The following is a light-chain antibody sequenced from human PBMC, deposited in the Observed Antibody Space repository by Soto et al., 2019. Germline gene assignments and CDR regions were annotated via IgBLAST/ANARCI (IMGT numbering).Light chain of an antibody. J-gene: IGLJ1*01. CDR2: EGS. CDR3: CSYAGSYV. Sequence: QSVLTQPASVSGSPGQSITISCTGTSSDVGSYNLVSWYQQHPGKAPKLMIYEGSKRPSGVSNRFSGSKSGNTASLTISGLQAEDEADYYCCSYAGSYVFGTGTQAHRP. CDR1: SSDVGSYNL. V-gene: IGLV2-23*01.